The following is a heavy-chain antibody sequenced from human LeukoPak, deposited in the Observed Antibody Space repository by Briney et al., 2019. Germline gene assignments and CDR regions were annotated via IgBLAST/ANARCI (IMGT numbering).Heavy chain of an antibody. V-gene: IGHV3-74*01. Sequence: GGSLRLSCAASGFTFSSYSMNWVRQAPGKGLEWVSAISGSGGSTSYADSVKGRFTISRDNAKNTLYLQMNSLRAEDTAVYYCARGATGYSSGWYQGLRRYYYMDVWGKGTTVTISS. CDR2: ISGSGGST. J-gene: IGHJ6*03. CDR1: GFTFSSYS. CDR3: ARGATGYSSGWYQGLRRYYYMDV. D-gene: IGHD6-19*01.